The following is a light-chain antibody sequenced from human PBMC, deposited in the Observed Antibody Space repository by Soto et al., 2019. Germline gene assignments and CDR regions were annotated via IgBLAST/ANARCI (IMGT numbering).Light chain of an antibody. Sequence: EIVLTQSPGTLSLSPGERATLSCRASQSVSSTYLVWYQQKPGQAPRLLIYGASSRATGIPDRFSGSGSGTYYTLTINRQEPEDSAVYYCQKYGCSPPLNFGGGTKLDIK. CDR1: QSVSSTY. J-gene: IGKJ4*01. CDR2: GAS. V-gene: IGKV3-20*01. CDR3: QKYGCSPPLN.